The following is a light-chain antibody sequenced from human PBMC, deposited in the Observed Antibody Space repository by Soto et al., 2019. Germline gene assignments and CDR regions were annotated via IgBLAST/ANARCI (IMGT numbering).Light chain of an antibody. CDR3: CSYAGRSTFGV. CDR1: SSDVGSYNL. V-gene: IGLV2-23*03. CDR2: EGS. Sequence: QSALTQPASVSGSPGQSITISCTGTSSDVGSYNLVSWYQQHPGKAPKLMIYEGSKRPSGVSNHFSGSKSGNTASLTISGLQAEDEADYYCCSYAGRSTFGVFGTGTKLTVL. J-gene: IGLJ1*01.